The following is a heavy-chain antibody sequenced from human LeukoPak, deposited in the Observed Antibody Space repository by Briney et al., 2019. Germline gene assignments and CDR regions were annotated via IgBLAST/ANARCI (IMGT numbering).Heavy chain of an antibody. Sequence: SETLSLTCTVSGGSISSHYWSWIRQPPGKGLEWIGYIYYSGSTNYNPSLKRRVTISVDTSKNQFSLKLSSVTAADTAVYYCARDGGSYYLAYYFDYWGQGTLVTVSS. V-gene: IGHV4-59*11. CDR3: ARDGGSYYLAYYFDY. CDR2: IYYSGST. CDR1: GGSISSHY. D-gene: IGHD1-26*01. J-gene: IGHJ4*02.